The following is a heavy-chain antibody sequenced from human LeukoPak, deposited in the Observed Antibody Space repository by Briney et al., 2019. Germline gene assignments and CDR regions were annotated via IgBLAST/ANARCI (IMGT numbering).Heavy chain of an antibody. CDR2: ISSSNSVI. J-gene: IGHJ4*02. Sequence: SGGSLRLSCAASGFTFSTYRLNWVRQTPGKGLEWLSYISSSNSVINYADSVRGRFSISRDNAKNSLYLQMTSLRAEDTAVYFCARKGGTYYYFDSWGQGTLVTVSS. V-gene: IGHV3-48*01. D-gene: IGHD1-26*01. CDR1: GFTFSTYR. CDR3: ARKGGTYYYFDS.